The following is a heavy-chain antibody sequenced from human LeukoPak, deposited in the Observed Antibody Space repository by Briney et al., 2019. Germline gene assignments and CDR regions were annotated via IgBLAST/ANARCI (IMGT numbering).Heavy chain of an antibody. CDR3: ARGSYLDY. CDR1: GFTFSRYA. CDR2: MAYDGGNK. V-gene: IGHV3-30-3*01. J-gene: IGHJ4*02. Sequence: PGGSLRLSCVASGFTFSRYAMNWVRQAPGKGLEWVAVMAYDGGNKYYADSVKGRFTISRDNSKNTLYLQMNSLRTEDTAVYYCARGSYLDYWGQGTLVTVSS.